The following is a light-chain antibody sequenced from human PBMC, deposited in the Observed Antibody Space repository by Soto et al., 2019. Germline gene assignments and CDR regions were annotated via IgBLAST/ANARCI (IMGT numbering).Light chain of an antibody. J-gene: IGKJ4*01. CDR3: QQYSSLPLT. V-gene: IGKV3-20*01. Sequence: EIVLTQSPGTLSLSPGERGTLSCRASQSVTNNYLAWYQHKPGQAPRLLIHGASSRAIGVPDRFSVSGSATDFTLTISRLEPEDFAVYVCQQYSSLPLTFGGGTKVEIK. CDR1: QSVTNNY. CDR2: GAS.